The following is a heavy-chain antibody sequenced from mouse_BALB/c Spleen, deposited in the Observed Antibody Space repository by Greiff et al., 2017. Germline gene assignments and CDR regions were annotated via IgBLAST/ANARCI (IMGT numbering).Heavy chain of an antibody. CDR3: ARQGYYGSRGDWYFDV. CDR1: GFTFSSYG. CDR2: ISSGGSYT. D-gene: IGHD1-1*01. V-gene: IGHV5-6*01. J-gene: IGHJ1*01. Sequence: EVQRVESGGGLVKPGGSLKLSCAASGFTFSSYGMSWVRQTPDKRLEWVATISSGGSYTYYPDSVKGRFTISRDNAKNTLYLQMSSLKSEDTAMYYCARQGYYGSRGDWYFDVWGAGTTVTVSS.